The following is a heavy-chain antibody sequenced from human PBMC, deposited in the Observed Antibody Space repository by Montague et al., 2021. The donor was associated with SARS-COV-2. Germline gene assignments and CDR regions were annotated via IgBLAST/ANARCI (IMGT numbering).Heavy chain of an antibody. CDR3: ASLTLGYCSSTSRYSDWFDP. D-gene: IGHD2-2*02. CDR1: GGSFSGYY. J-gene: IGHJ5*02. CDR2: INHSGNT. Sequence: SETLSLTCAVYGGSFSGYYWSWIRRPPGKGLEWIGEINHSGNTNYNPSLKSRVTISVDTSENQFSLKLSSVTAADTAVYYCASLTLGYCSSTSRYSDWFDPWGQGTPVTVSS. V-gene: IGHV4-34*01.